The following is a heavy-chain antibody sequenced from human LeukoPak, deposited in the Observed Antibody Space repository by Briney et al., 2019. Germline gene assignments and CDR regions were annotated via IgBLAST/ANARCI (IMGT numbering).Heavy chain of an antibody. CDR3: AKDRGSGSYSVDF. CDR1: GFTFDDYT. Sequence: GGSLRLSCAASGFTFDDYTMHWVRQAPGKGLEWVSLISWDGGSTYYADSVKGRFTISRDKSKNTVFLQMNSLRTEDTAVYYCAKDRGSGSYSVDFWGQGTLVTVSS. CDR2: ISWDGGST. D-gene: IGHD1-26*01. J-gene: IGHJ4*02. V-gene: IGHV3-43*01.